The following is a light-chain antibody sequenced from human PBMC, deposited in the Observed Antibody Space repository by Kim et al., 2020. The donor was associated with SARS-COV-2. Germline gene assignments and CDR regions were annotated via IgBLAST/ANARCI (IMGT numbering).Light chain of an antibody. CDR2: GKN. Sequence: SSELTQDPAVSVALGQTVKITCQGDSLRSYYASWYQQNPGQAPLLVIYGKNNRPSGIPDRFSGSTSGNTASLTITGAQADDEADYYCNSRDSSGNHLVFGGGTQLTVL. J-gene: IGLJ3*02. CDR1: SLRSYY. CDR3: NSRDSSGNHLV. V-gene: IGLV3-19*01.